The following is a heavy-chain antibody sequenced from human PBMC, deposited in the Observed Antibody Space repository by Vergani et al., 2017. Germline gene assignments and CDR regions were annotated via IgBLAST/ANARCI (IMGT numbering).Heavy chain of an antibody. CDR3: ARDYYDSSGYYPTRGMDV. CDR2: IYTSGST. D-gene: IGHD3-22*01. CDR1: GGSISSGSYY. J-gene: IGHJ6*02. Sequence: QVQLQESGPGLVKPSQTLSLTCTVSGGSISSGSYYWSWIRQPAGKGLEWIGRIYTSGSTNYNPSLKSRVTMSVDTSKNQSSLKLSSVTAADTAVYYCARDYYDSSGYYPTRGMDVWGQGTTVTVSS. V-gene: IGHV4-61*02.